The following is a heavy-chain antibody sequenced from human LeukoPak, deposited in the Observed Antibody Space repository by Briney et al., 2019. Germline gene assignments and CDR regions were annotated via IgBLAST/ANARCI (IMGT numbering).Heavy chain of an antibody. D-gene: IGHD5-24*01. V-gene: IGHV4-61*08. Sequence: SQTLSLTCTVSGGSISSGGYYWNWIRQPPGKGLEWIGYISYSGSTNYNPSLKSRVTITVDTSQNQFSLNLSSVTEADTAVYYCARAPVNGCGIYWGQGTLVTVSS. CDR1: GGSISSGGYY. CDR2: ISYSGST. CDR3: ARAPVNGCGIY. J-gene: IGHJ4*02.